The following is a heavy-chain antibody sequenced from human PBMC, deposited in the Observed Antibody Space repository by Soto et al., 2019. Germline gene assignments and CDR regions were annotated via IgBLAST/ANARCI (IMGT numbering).Heavy chain of an antibody. J-gene: IGHJ5*02. CDR3: AREYYYDSSGYYR. Sequence: PSETLSLTCAVYGGSFSGYYWSWIRQPPGKGLEWIGEINHSGSTNYNPSLKSRVTISVDTSKNQFSLKLSSVTAADTAVYYCAREYYYDSSGYYRWGQGTLVTVSS. CDR1: GGSFSGYY. CDR2: INHSGST. V-gene: IGHV4-34*01. D-gene: IGHD3-22*01.